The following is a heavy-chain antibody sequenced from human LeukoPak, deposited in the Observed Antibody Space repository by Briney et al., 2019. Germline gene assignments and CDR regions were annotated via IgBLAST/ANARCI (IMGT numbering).Heavy chain of an antibody. CDR2: MNPNSGNT. V-gene: IGHV1-8*01. CDR1: GYTFTSYD. CDR3: AGSTLTTGYYYMDV. D-gene: IGHD4-17*01. J-gene: IGHJ6*03. Sequence: ASVKVSCKASGYTFTSYDINWVRQAPGQGLEWMGWMNPNSGNTGYAQKFQGRVTMTRNTSISTAYMELSSLRSEDTAVYYCAGSTLTTGYYYMDVWGEGSTLTLSS.